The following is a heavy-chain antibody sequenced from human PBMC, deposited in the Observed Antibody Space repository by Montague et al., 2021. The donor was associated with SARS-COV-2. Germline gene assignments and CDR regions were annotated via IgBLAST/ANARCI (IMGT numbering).Heavy chain of an antibody. D-gene: IGHD4-11*01. CDR3: AASGRRGYSNPFHH. V-gene: IGHV4-31*03. CDR2: ISYSGST. J-gene: IGHJ4*02. Sequence: TLSLTCTVSGDSITSGGCFWNWIRQHPGKGLEYIGAISYSGSTXYNPSLTSRVSISMDTSKNAFSLSLHSVTAADTAVYFCAASGRRGYSNPFHHCGRGSLVTVSS. CDR1: GDSITSGGCF.